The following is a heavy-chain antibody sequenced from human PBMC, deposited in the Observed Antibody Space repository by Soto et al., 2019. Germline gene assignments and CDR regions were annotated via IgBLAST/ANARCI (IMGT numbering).Heavy chain of an antibody. D-gene: IGHD2-8*01. V-gene: IGHV1-18*01. Sequence: QVQLVQSGAEVKKPGASVKVSCKASGYTFTSYGISWVRQAPGQGLEWMGWISAYNGNTNYAQKLQGRVTMTTDTSTSTAYMELRSLRSDDTAVYYCARDYYCTNGVCYTGYFDYWGQGTLVTVSS. CDR3: ARDYYCTNGVCYTGYFDY. CDR2: ISAYNGNT. CDR1: GYTFTSYG. J-gene: IGHJ4*02.